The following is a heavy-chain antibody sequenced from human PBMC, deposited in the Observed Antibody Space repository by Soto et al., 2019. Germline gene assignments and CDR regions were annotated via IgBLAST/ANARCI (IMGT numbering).Heavy chain of an antibody. CDR2: ISGSGGST. V-gene: IGHV3-23*01. J-gene: IGHJ4*02. D-gene: IGHD6-19*01. CDR1: GFTFSSYA. CDR3: AKGGISSGWYALGSDFDY. Sequence: EVQLLESGGGLVQPGGSLRLSCAASGFTFSSYAMSWVRQAPGKGLEWVSAISGSGGSTYYADSVKGRFTISRDNSKNTLYLQMNSLRAEDTAVYYCAKGGISSGWYALGSDFDYWGQGTLVTVSS.